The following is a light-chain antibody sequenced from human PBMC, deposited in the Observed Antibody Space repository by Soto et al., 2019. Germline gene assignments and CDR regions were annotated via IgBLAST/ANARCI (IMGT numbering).Light chain of an antibody. CDR3: QQRSEWPRT. Sequence: EIVLTQSPATLSLSPGERATLSCRASQSISSSLAWYQQKPGQAPRLLIYDASTRATGFPARFSGSGSGTDFTLTICSLEPEDFGVYYCQQRSEWPRTFGQGTKVEI. J-gene: IGKJ1*01. CDR2: DAS. V-gene: IGKV3-11*01. CDR1: QSISSS.